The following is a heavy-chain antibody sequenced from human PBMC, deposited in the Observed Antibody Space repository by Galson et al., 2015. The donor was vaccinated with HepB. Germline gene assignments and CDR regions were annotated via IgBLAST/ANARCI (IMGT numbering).Heavy chain of an antibody. D-gene: IGHD5-12*01. CDR1: GFTFDDYA. V-gene: IGHV3-9*01. CDR3: AKVGYGVTFDP. J-gene: IGHJ5*02. Sequence: SLRLSCAASGFTFDDYAMHWVRQAPGKGLEWVSGISWNSGSVGYADSVKGRFTISRDDAKNSLYLQMNSLRAEDTALYYCAKVGYGVTFDPWGQGTLVTVSS. CDR2: ISWNSGSV.